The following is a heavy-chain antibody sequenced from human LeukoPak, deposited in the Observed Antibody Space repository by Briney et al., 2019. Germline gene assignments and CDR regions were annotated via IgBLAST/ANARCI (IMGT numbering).Heavy chain of an antibody. CDR1: GGSISTGSYY. CDR2: IYYSGNT. D-gene: IGHD5-18*01. J-gene: IGHJ4*02. CDR3: ARWAYRYGTIDDY. Sequence: PSETLSLTCTVSGGSISTGSYYWGWIRQPPGKGLEWIGSIYYSGNTYFNPSLKSRGTISVDTSKNQFSLKLSSVTAADTAVYYCARWAYRYGTIDDYWGQGILVTVSS. V-gene: IGHV4-39*01.